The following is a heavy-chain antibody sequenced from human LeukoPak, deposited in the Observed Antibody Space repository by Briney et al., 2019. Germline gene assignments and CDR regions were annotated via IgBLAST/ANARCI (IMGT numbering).Heavy chain of an antibody. V-gene: IGHV3-53*01. CDR2: IYSGGST. J-gene: IGHJ4*02. CDR1: GFIVSSNY. Sequence: GGSLRLSCAASGFIVSSNYMSWVRQAPGKGLEWVSVIYSGGSTYYADSVKGRFTISRDNSKNTLYLQMNSLRAEDTAVYYCARSSGAYYFDYWGQGTLVTVSS. D-gene: IGHD3-10*01. CDR3: ARSSGAYYFDY.